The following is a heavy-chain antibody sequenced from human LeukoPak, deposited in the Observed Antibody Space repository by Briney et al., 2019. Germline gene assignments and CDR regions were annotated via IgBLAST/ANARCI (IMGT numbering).Heavy chain of an antibody. J-gene: IGHJ3*02. V-gene: IGHV1-2*02. CDR1: GYTSTGYY. CDR2: INPNSGGT. CDR3: ARDVGYDSSGYYRKDYAFDI. Sequence: ASVKVSCKASGYTSTGYYMHWVRQAPGQGLEWMGWINPNSGGTNYAQKFQGRVTMTRDTSISTAYMELSRLRSDDTAVYYCARDVGYDSSGYYRKDYAFDIWGQGTMITVSS. D-gene: IGHD3-22*01.